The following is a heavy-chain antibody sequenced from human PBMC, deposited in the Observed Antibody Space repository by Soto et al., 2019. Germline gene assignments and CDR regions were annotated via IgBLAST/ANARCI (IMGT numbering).Heavy chain of an antibody. CDR2: IYYSGST. CDR3: AGIYSGSPGGTLRY. Sequence: QVQLQESGPGLVKPSQTLSLTCTVSGGSISSGGYYWSWIRQHPGKGLEWIGYIYYSGSTYYNPSLKSRVTISVYTSKNQFSLKLSSVTAAYTSVYYCAGIYSGSPGGTLRYWGQGTLVNVSS. D-gene: IGHD1-26*01. J-gene: IGHJ4*02. V-gene: IGHV4-31*03. CDR1: GGSISSGGYY.